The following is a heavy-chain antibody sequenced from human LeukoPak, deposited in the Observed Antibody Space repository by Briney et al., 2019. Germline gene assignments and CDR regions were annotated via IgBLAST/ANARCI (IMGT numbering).Heavy chain of an antibody. Sequence: ASVKVSCKASGYTFTSYGISWVRQAPGQGLEWMGWISAYNGNTNYAQKLQGRVTMTTDTSTSTAHMELRSLRSDDTAVYYCARQYCSGGSCYERSYYYYYYYMDVWGKGTTVTVSS. D-gene: IGHD2-15*01. CDR2: ISAYNGNT. J-gene: IGHJ6*03. CDR1: GYTFTSYG. V-gene: IGHV1-18*01. CDR3: ARQYCSGGSCYERSYYYYYYYMDV.